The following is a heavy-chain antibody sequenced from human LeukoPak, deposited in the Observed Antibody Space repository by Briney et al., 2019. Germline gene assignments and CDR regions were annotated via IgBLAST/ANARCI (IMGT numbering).Heavy chain of an antibody. CDR2: ISAYNGNT. CDR3: ARDGDYYGSGSSHDY. D-gene: IGHD3-10*01. V-gene: IGHV1-18*01. J-gene: IGHJ4*02. Sequence: ASVKVSCKASGYTFTSYGISWVRQAPGHGLEWMGWISAYNGNTNYAQKLQGRVTMTTDTSTSTAYMELRSLRSDDTAVYYCARDGDYYGSGSSHDYWGQGTLVTVSS. CDR1: GYTFTSYG.